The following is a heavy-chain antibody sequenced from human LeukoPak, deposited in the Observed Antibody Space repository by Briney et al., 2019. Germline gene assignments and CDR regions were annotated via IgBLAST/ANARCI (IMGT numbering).Heavy chain of an antibody. D-gene: IGHD1-20*01. CDR3: ARDLYNWNEDFDY. CDR1: GFTFSSYS. Sequence: GGSLRLSCAASGFTFSSYSMNWVRQAPGKGLEWVSSISSSSSYIYYVDSVKGRFTISRDSAKNSLYLQMNSLRAEDTAVYYCARDLYNWNEDFDYWGQGTLVTVSS. J-gene: IGHJ4*02. V-gene: IGHV3-21*01. CDR2: ISSSSSYI.